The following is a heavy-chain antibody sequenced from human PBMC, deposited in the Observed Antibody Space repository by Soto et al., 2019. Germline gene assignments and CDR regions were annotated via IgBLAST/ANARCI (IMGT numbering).Heavy chain of an antibody. D-gene: IGHD2-8*01. CDR3: ARGENGPDY. J-gene: IGHJ4*02. CDR2: ISYDGSNK. V-gene: IGHV3-30-3*01. CDR1: GFTFSSYA. Sequence: QVQLVESGGGVVQPGRSLRLSCAASGFTFSSYAMHWVRQAPGKGLGWVAVISYDGSNKYYADSVKGRFTISRDNSKNTLYLQMNSLRAEDTAVYYCARGENGPDYWGQGTLVTVSS.